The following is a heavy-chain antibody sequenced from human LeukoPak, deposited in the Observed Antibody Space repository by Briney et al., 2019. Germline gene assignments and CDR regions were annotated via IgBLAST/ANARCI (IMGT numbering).Heavy chain of an antibody. CDR1: GFTFSSYS. V-gene: IGHV3-21*01. J-gene: IGHJ5*02. CDR3: ARVRSTSSPEGFDP. CDR2: ISSSSSYI. Sequence: PGGSLRLSCAASGFTFSSYSMNWVRQAPGKGLEWVSSISSSSSYIYYADSVKGRFTISRDNAKSSLYLQMNSLRAEDTAVCYCARVRSTSSPEGFDPWGQGTLVTVSS. D-gene: IGHD2-2*01.